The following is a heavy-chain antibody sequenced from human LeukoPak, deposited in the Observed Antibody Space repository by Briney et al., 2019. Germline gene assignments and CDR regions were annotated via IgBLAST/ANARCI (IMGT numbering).Heavy chain of an antibody. CDR1: GGSISSGGYS. J-gene: IGHJ3*02. Sequence: SQTLSLTCAVSGGSISSGGYSWSWIRQPPGKGLEWIGYIYHSGSTYYNPSLKSRVTISVDTSKNQFSLKLSSVTAADTAVYYCARDSSNFDYYDSSGYAFDIWGQGTMVTVSS. CDR3: ARDSSNFDYYDSSGYAFDI. V-gene: IGHV4-30-2*05. D-gene: IGHD3-22*01. CDR2: IYHSGST.